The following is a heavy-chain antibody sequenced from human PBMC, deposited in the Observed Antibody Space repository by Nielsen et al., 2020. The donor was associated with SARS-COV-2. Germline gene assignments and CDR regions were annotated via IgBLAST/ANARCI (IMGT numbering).Heavy chain of an antibody. Sequence: GGSLRLSCAASGFIFSVYAMIWVRQAPGKGLEWVSTISATGSATYYADSVKGRFTISRDNSKNTLYLQMNSLRAEDTAVYYCARGQWLSASPLDYWGQGTLVTVSS. J-gene: IGHJ4*02. D-gene: IGHD3-22*01. CDR1: GFIFSVYA. V-gene: IGHV3-23*01. CDR2: ISATGSAT. CDR3: ARGQWLSASPLDY.